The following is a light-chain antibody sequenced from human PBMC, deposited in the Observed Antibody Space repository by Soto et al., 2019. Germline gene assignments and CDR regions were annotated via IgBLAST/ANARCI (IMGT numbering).Light chain of an antibody. CDR1: QAIKNY. CDR3: QSYERAPVFT. Sequence: DIQMTQSPSSLSASVGDKVTITCRASQAIKNYLAWYQQKPGAVPKLLIYAASTLQSGVPSRFSGSGSGTHFTLPISSLQPEDFATYYCQSYERAPVFTFGPGTKVDVK. J-gene: IGKJ3*01. V-gene: IGKV1-27*01. CDR2: AAS.